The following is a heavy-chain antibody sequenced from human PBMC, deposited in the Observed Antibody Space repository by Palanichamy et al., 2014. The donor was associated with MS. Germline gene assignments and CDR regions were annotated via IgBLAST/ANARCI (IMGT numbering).Heavy chain of an antibody. CDR2: ISWNSGSI. V-gene: IGHV3-9*01. CDR1: IHLDDYA. Sequence: EVQLVEVWGRLGTAWQVPETLLCSLWIHLDDYAMHWVRQAPGKGLEWVSGISWNSGSIGYADSVKGRFTISRDNAKNSLYLQMNSLRAEDTALYYCAKGDYGGKTGFDYWGQGTLVTVSS. J-gene: IGHJ4*02. D-gene: IGHD4-23*01. CDR3: AKGDYGGKTGFDY.